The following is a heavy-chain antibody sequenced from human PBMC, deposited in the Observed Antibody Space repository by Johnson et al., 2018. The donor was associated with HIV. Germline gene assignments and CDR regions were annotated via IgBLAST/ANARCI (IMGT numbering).Heavy chain of an antibody. CDR3: AKPVVPGGDDLDMYEFAFDI. CDR1: GFTVSSNY. CDR2: IYRGGST. D-gene: IGHD2-2*01. Sequence: VQLVESGGGLIQPGGSLRLSCAASGFTVSSNYMSWVRQAPGKGLEWVSVIYRGGSTYYADSVKGRFTISIDNSKNTLYLLMNSLRAEDTAVYYCAKPVVPGGDDLDMYEFAFDIWGQGTMVIVSS. J-gene: IGHJ3*02. V-gene: IGHV3-66*03.